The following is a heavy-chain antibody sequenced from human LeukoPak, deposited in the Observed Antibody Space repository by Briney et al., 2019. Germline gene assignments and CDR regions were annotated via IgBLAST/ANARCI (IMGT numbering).Heavy chain of an antibody. CDR1: GFTFSNSW. V-gene: IGHV3-7*01. J-gene: IGHJ4*02. CDR3: GGLGYEAVVDL. Sequence: PGGSLRLSCAASGFTFSNSWMTWVRQAPGQGPEFLANIKPTGSETYYVDPVKGRFTISRDNAKNLLFLQMNSLRCEHTALYYCGGLGYEAVVDLWGRGTLVTVSS. CDR2: IKPTGSET. D-gene: IGHD6-13*01.